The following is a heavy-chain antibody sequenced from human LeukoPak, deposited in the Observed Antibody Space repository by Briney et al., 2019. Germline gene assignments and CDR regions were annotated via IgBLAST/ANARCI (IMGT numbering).Heavy chain of an antibody. V-gene: IGHV3-7*01. Sequence: PGGSLRLSCAASGFTFSSYWMSWVRQTPGKGLEWVANIKQDGSEKYYVDSVKGRFTISRDNAKNSLYLQMNSLRAEDTAVYYCARALYGDYGDDGMDVWGQGTTVTVSS. CDR1: GFTFSSYW. J-gene: IGHJ6*02. D-gene: IGHD4-17*01. CDR3: ARALYGDYGDDGMDV. CDR2: IKQDGSEK.